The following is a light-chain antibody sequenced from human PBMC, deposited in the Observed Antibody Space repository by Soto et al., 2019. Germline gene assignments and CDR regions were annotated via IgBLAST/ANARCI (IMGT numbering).Light chain of an antibody. CDR3: QQRSNWPPFT. V-gene: IGKV3-11*01. J-gene: IGKJ3*01. CDR2: DAS. Sequence: EIVLTQSPATLSLSPGERATLSCRASQSVSSYLAWYQQKPGQAPRLLIYDASNRAPGIPARFSGSGSGTDLTLTISSLEPEDFAVYYCQQRSNWPPFTFGPGTKVDIK. CDR1: QSVSSY.